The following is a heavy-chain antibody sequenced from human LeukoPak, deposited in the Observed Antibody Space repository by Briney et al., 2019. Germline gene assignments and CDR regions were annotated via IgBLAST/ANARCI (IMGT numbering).Heavy chain of an antibody. V-gene: IGHV3-23*01. CDR1: GFTFSSYV. Sequence: PGGSLRLSCATSGFTFSSYVMSWVRQAPGKGLEWVSAMSGSGGNTYYAGSVKGRFTISRDNFKNTLYLQMNSLRAEDTAVYYCAKGSGYSSGWYTFDYWGQGTLVTVSS. J-gene: IGHJ4*02. CDR3: AKGSGYSSGWYTFDY. D-gene: IGHD6-19*01. CDR2: MSGSGGNT.